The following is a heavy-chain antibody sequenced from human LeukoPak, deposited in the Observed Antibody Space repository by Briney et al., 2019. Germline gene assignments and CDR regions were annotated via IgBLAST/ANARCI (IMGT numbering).Heavy chain of an antibody. CDR3: ARQPNSSSWYWFPYYYYYGMDV. J-gene: IGHJ6*02. CDR1: GFTFDDYA. D-gene: IGHD6-13*01. Sequence: GGSLRLSCAASGFTFDDYAMNWVRQAPGKGLEWVSSISSSSSYIYYADSVKGRFTISRDNAKNSLYLQMNSLRAEDTAVYYCARQPNSSSWYWFPYYYYYGMDVWGQGTTVTVSS. V-gene: IGHV3-21*01. CDR2: ISSSSSYI.